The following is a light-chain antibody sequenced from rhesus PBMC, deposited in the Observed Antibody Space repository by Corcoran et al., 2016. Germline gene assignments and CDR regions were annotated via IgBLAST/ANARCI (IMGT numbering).Light chain of an antibody. V-gene: IGKV1-43*01. Sequence: DIQMTQSPSSLSASVGDRVTITCRASQGIRTYLNWYQQKPGKAPKRLIYAADSLESGVPSRFRGSGSGTDFHLTISSLQHEDVATYYCLQYNSNPYSFGQGTKVEIK. J-gene: IGKJ2*01. CDR2: AAD. CDR1: QGIRTY. CDR3: LQYNSNPYS.